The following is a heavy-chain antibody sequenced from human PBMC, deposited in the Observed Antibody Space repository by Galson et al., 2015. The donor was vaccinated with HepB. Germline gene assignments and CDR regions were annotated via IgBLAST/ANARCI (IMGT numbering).Heavy chain of an antibody. J-gene: IGHJ5*02. D-gene: IGHD2-15*01. Sequence: SVKVSCKASGYTFSSYSITWVRQAPGQGLEWVGWISPHNRYTNYAQNFQGRVTMTTDTSTTTAYMELRSLRSDDTAVYYCARGALVVAVGATQNNWFDPWGHGTLVSVSS. CDR1: GYTFSSYS. CDR3: ARGALVVAVGATQNNWFDP. V-gene: IGHV1-18*01. CDR2: ISPHNRYT.